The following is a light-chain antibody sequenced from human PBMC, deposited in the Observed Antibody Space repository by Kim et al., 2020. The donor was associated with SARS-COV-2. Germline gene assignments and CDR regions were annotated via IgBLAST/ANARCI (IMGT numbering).Light chain of an antibody. V-gene: IGLV2-23*01. CDR2: GGT. CDR3: SSYARNNWV. Sequence: QSALTQPASMSGSPGQAITISCTGTSSDIGTYNLVSWYQQHPNKAPKLIIYGGTKRPSRVSDRFSGSKSGNKASLTISGLQSEDEADYYCSSYARNNWVFGGGTQLTVL. J-gene: IGLJ3*02. CDR1: SSDIGTYNL.